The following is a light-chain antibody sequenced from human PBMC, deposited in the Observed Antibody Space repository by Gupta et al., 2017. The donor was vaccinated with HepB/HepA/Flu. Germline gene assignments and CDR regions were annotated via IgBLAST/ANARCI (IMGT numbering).Light chain of an antibody. CDR3: QQSYSSPRT. Sequence: IKMTQSPSSLSASVGDNITITCRASQSVGTYLNWYQQKPGRAPNLLFHGASTLHSGVPSRFSGSGSGTDFTLIISDLQPDDLAIYCCQQSYSSPRTFGQGTKVE. CDR1: QSVGTY. CDR2: GAS. V-gene: IGKV1-39*01. J-gene: IGKJ1*01.